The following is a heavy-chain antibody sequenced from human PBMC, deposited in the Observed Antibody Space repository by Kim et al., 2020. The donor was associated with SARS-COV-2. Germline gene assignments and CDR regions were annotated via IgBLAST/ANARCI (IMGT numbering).Heavy chain of an antibody. J-gene: IGHJ5*02. V-gene: IGHV4-59*01. CDR3: ARAGYYGSGSPWFDP. D-gene: IGHD3-10*01. CDR2: IYYSGST. CDR1: CGSISSYY. Sequence: SETLSLTCTVSCGSISSYYWSWIRQPPGKGLEWIGYIYYSGSTNYNPSLKSRVTISVDTSKNQFSLKLSSVTAADTAVYYCARAGYYGSGSPWFDPWGQGTLVTVSS.